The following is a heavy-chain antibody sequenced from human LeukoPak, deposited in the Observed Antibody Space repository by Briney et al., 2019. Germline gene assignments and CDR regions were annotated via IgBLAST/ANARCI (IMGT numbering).Heavy chain of an antibody. D-gene: IGHD6-19*01. J-gene: IGHJ6*02. CDR2: ISYDGSNK. CDR3: ARDLYSSGWYGSYYYYYGMDV. Sequence: PGGSLRLSCAASGFTFSSYAMHWVRQAPGKGLEWVAVISYDGSNKYYADSVKGRFTISRDNSKNTLYLQVNSLRAEDTAVYYCARDLYSSGWYGSYYYYYGMDVWGQGTTVTVSS. V-gene: IGHV3-30*04. CDR1: GFTFSSYA.